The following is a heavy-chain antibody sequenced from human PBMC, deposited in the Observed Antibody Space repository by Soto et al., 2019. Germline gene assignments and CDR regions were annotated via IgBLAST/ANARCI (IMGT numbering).Heavy chain of an antibody. CDR1: GFTVSSYA. J-gene: IGHJ6*03. CDR3: AKALRFTFTTGYYMDV. CDR2: ISGSGST. Sequence: EVQLLESGGGLVQPGGSLRLSCAASGFTVSSYAMSWVRQAPGKGLEWVSGISGSGSTYSADSVKGRFTISRDSSKNTVYLQMTSLRAEDTAVYYCAKALRFTFTTGYYMDVWGRGTTVTVSS. V-gene: IGHV3-23*01. D-gene: IGHD3-16*01.